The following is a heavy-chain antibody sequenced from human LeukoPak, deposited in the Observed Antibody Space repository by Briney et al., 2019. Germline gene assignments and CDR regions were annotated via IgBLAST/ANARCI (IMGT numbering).Heavy chain of an antibody. CDR3: AKSIPGRSSSWYWFDP. CDR2: IYYSGNT. V-gene: IGHV4-59*01. CDR1: GGSISSYY. J-gene: IGHJ5*02. Sequence: SETLSLTCTVYGGSISSYYWSWIRQPPGKGLEWIGYIYYSGNTNYNPSLKSRVTISVDTSKNQFSLKLSSVTAADTAVYYCAKSIPGRSSSWYWFDPWGQGTLVTVSS. D-gene: IGHD6-13*01.